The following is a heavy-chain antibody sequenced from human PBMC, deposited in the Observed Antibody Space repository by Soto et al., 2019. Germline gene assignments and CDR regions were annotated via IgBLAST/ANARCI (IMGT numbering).Heavy chain of an antibody. CDR2: MNPNSGNT. V-gene: IGHV1-8*01. CDR3: ARAARLVVVVVAATLTEYYMVV. Sequence: GASVKVSCKASGYTFTSYDINWVRQATGQGLEWMGWMNPNSGNTGYAQKFQGRVTMTRNTSISTAYMELSSLRSEDTAVYYCARAARLVVVVVAATLTEYYMVVWGKGTTVTFSS. J-gene: IGHJ6*03. D-gene: IGHD2-15*01. CDR1: GYTFTSYD.